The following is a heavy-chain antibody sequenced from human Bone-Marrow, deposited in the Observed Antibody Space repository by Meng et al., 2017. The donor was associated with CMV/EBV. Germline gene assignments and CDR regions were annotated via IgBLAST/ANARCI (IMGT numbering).Heavy chain of an antibody. V-gene: IGHV1-3*01. J-gene: IGHJ4*02. D-gene: IGHD2-2*02. Sequence: YTFNSYAMHWVRQAPGQRLEWMGWINAGNGNTKYSQKFQGRVTITRDTSASTAYMELSSLRSEDTAVYYCARVYCSSTSCYKGFDYWGQGTLVTVSS. CDR1: YTFNSYA. CDR2: INAGNGNT. CDR3: ARVYCSSTSCYKGFDY.